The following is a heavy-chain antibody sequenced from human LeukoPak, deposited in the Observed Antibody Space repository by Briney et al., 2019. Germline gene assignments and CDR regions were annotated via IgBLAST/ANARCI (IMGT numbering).Heavy chain of an antibody. CDR2: IYSGGST. J-gene: IGHJ6*03. V-gene: IGHV3-66*02. Sequence: GGSLRLSCAASGFTVSSNYMSWVRQAPGKGLEWVSVIYSGGSTYYADSVKGRFTISRDNSKNTLYLQMNSLIAEDTAVYYCARALTDNYYYYYMDVWGKGTTVTVSS. D-gene: IGHD2-15*01. CDR3: ARALTDNYYYYYMDV. CDR1: GFTVSSNY.